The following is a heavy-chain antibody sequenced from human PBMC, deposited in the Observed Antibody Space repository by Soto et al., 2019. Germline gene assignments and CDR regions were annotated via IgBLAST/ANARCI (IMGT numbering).Heavy chain of an antibody. CDR1: GFTVSRKY. J-gene: IGHJ6*02. CDR3: ARDNSSSWYGMDV. V-gene: IGHV3-53*02. CDR2: IYSGGST. D-gene: IGHD6-13*01. Sequence: EVQLVETGGGLIQPGGSLRLSCAASGFTVSRKYMSRVRQAPGKGLEWVSVIYSGGSTYYADSVKGRFTISRDNSKNTLYLQMNSLRAEDTAVYYCARDNSSSWYGMDVWGQGTTVTVS.